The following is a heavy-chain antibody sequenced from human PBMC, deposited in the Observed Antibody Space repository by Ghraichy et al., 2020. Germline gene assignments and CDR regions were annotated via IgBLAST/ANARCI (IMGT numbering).Heavy chain of an antibody. V-gene: IGHV4-34*01. CDR3: ARGRIAVAGRRGPVDY. D-gene: IGHD6-19*01. Sequence: SETLSLTCAVYGGSFSGYYWSWIRQPPGKGLEWIGEINHSGSTNYNPSLKSRVTISVDTSKNQFSLKLSSVTAADTAVYYCARGRIAVAGRRGPVDYWGQGTLVTVSS. CDR2: INHSGST. J-gene: IGHJ4*02. CDR1: GGSFSGYY.